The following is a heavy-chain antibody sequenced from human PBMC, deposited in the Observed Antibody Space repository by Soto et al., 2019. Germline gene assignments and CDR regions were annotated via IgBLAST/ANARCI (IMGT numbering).Heavy chain of an antibody. D-gene: IGHD1-7*01. Sequence: SETLSLTCAVSGGSISSGGYSWNWIRQPPGKGLEWIGYIYHSGSTYYNPSLKSRVAISVDRSKNQFSLTLSSVTAADTAVYYCARGNWNYVHWFDPWGQGTLVTVSS. CDR1: GGSISSGGYS. J-gene: IGHJ5*02. CDR2: IYHSGST. CDR3: ARGNWNYVHWFDP. V-gene: IGHV4-30-2*01.